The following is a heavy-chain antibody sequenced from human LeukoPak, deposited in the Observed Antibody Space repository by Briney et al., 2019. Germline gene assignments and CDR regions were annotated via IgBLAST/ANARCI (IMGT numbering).Heavy chain of an antibody. CDR2: INHSGST. J-gene: IGHJ4*02. V-gene: IGHV4-34*01. Sequence: SXXRXXXGXGLEWXGEINHSGSTNYNPSLKSRVTISVDTSKNQFSLKLSSVTAADTAVYYCARAPEFSSGWLLDYRGQGTLVTVSS. D-gene: IGHD6-19*01. CDR3: ARAPEFSSGWLLDY.